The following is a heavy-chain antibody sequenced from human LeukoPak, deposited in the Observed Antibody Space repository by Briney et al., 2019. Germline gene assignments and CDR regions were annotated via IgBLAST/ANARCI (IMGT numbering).Heavy chain of an antibody. CDR3: ASPNYDILTGYSGLAY. J-gene: IGHJ4*02. D-gene: IGHD3-9*01. V-gene: IGHV1-2*02. CDR2: INPNSGGT. CDR1: GYTFTDSY. Sequence: ASVKVSCKASGYTFTDSYIHWVRQAPGQGLEWMGWINPNSGGTNYAQKFQGRVTMTRDTSISTAYMELSRLRSDDTAVYYCASPNYDILTGYSGLAYWGQGTLVTVSS.